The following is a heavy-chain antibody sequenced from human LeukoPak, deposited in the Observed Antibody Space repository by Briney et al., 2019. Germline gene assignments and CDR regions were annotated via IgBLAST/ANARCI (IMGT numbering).Heavy chain of an antibody. V-gene: IGHV4-4*07. Sequence: SETLSLTCTVSGGSISSYYWSWIRQPAGKGLERIGRIYTSGSTNYNPSLKSRVTMSVDTSKNQFSLKLSSVTAADTAVYYCARDITSGWFNYYYYGMDVWGQGTTVTVSS. CDR2: IYTSGST. J-gene: IGHJ6*02. CDR1: GGSISSYY. D-gene: IGHD6-19*01. CDR3: ARDITSGWFNYYYYGMDV.